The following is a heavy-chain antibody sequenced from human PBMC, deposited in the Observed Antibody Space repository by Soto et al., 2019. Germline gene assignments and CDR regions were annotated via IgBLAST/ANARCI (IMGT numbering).Heavy chain of an antibody. V-gene: IGHV4-59*08. J-gene: IGHJ4*02. CDR1: GGSISSHP. CDR2: IYYSGRT. Sequence: QVQLQESGPGLVKPSETLSLTCTVSGGSISSHPWSWIRQSPGKGLEWIGYIYYSGRTVFNPSLKSRVPMSLDTSKNQFSLKLTSVTATDTAVYYCAGDIPSGSYRFDYWGQGALVIVSS. D-gene: IGHD1-26*01. CDR3: AGDIPSGSYRFDY.